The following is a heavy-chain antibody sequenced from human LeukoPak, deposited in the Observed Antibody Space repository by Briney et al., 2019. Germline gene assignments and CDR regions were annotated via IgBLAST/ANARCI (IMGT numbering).Heavy chain of an antibody. V-gene: IGHV1-2*02. J-gene: IGHJ4*02. D-gene: IGHD5-12*01. CDR1: GYSFTGSY. CDR2: INPNSGGT. Sequence: ASVKVSCKASGYSFTGSYMHWVRHAPGQGLEWMGCINPNSGGTDYAQKFQGRVTMTRDTSISTAYMELSRLTSDDTAVYYCAGLSGYDPYYFDYWGQGTLVAVSS. CDR3: AGLSGYDPYYFDY.